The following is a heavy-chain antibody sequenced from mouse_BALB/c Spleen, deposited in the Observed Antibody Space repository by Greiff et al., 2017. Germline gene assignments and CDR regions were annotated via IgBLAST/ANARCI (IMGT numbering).Heavy chain of an antibody. J-gene: IGHJ4*01. CDR1: GYSITSDYA. V-gene: IGHV3-2*02. Sequence: EVQLQQSGPGLVKPSQSLSLTCTVTGYSITSDYAWNWIRQFPGNKLEWMGYISYSGSTSYNPSLKSRISITRDTSKNQFFLQLNSVTTEDTATYYCARSPPYDGSSYYAMDYWGQGTSVTVSS. CDR3: ARSPPYDGSSYYAMDY. CDR2: ISYSGST. D-gene: IGHD1-1*01.